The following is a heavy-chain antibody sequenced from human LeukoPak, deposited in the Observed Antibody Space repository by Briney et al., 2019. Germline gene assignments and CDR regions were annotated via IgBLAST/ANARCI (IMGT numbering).Heavy chain of an antibody. V-gene: IGHV4-34*01. D-gene: IGHD3-10*01. CDR1: GGSFSGYY. CDR3: ARRWFGDAFDY. J-gene: IGHJ4*02. CDR2: INHSGST. Sequence: PAETLSLTCAAYGGSFSGYYWSWIRQPSGKGLEWIGEINHSGSTNYNPSLKSRVTISVDTSKNQFSRKLSSVTAADTAVYYCARRWFGDAFDYWGEGTLVTVSS.